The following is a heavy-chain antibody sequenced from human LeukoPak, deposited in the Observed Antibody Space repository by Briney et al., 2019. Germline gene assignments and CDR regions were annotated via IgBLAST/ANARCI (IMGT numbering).Heavy chain of an antibody. CDR2: LTWDGHIT. Sequence: GGSLRLSCVVSGFDLHEYTMHWVRQVPGKGLEWVALLTWDGHITSYGDSVKGRFTISRDNAENSLFLQMNSLRAEDTAVYYCAVPPLTGTGSSRPLAGVDVWGQGTTVTVSS. V-gene: IGHV3-43*01. D-gene: IGHD3-10*01. J-gene: IGHJ6*02. CDR3: AVPPLTGTGSSRPLAGVDV. CDR1: GFDLHEYT.